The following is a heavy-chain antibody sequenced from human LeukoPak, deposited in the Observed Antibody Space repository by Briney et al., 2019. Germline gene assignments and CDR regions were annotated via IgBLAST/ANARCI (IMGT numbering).Heavy chain of an antibody. D-gene: IGHD6-19*01. CDR2: ISAYNGNT. CDR3: ARDRNAGYSSGWLPY. V-gene: IGHV1-18*01. J-gene: IGHJ4*02. CDR1: GYTFTSYG. Sequence: ASVKVSCKASGYTFTSYGISWVRQAPGQGLEWTGWISAYNGNTNYAQKLQGRVTMTTDTSTSTAYMELRSLRSDDTAVYYCARDRNAGYSSGWLPYWGQGTLVTVSS.